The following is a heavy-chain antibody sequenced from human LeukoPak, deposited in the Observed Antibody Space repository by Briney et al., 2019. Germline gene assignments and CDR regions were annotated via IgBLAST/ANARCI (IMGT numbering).Heavy chain of an antibody. CDR1: GFTFTTYA. CDR2: ISGSGDST. CDR3: AKPRIVGVKGLDP. Sequence: PGGSLRLSCAASGFTFTTYAMNWVRQAPGKGLEWVSVISGSGDSTYYADSAKGRFTISRDNSKNTLYLQMNSLRAEDTAVYYCAKPRIVGVKGLDPWGQGTLVTVSS. J-gene: IGHJ5*02. D-gene: IGHD1-26*01. V-gene: IGHV3-23*01.